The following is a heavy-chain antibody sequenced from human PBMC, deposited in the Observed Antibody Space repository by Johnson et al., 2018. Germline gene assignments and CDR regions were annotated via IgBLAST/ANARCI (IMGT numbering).Heavy chain of an antibody. CDR3: ARDTYYYDSSGYYIGCDAFDI. Sequence: QVQLVQSGAEVKKPGSSVKVSCKASGGTFSSYAISWVRQAPGQGLEWMGGIIPIFGTTNYAQKFTGRVQITADDSTSTAYLELSSLRAEDTAVYYCARDTYYYDSSGYYIGCDAFDIWGQGTMVTVSS. V-gene: IGHV1-69*01. J-gene: IGHJ3*02. D-gene: IGHD3-22*01. CDR1: GGTFSSYA. CDR2: IIPIFGTT.